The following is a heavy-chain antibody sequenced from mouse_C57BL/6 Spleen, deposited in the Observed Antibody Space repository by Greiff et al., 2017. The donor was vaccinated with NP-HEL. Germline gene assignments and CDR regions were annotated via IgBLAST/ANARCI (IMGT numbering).Heavy chain of an antibody. CDR3: ASLYDGYSWFAY. V-gene: IGHV1-53*01. CDR2: INPSNGGT. Sequence: QVHVKQPGTELVKPGASVKLSCKASGYTFTSYWMHWVKQRPGQGLEWIGNINPSNGGTNYNEKFKSKATLTVDKSSSTAYMQLSSLTSEDSAVYYCASLYDGYSWFAYWGQGTLVTVSA. CDR1: GYTFTSYW. D-gene: IGHD2-3*01. J-gene: IGHJ3*01.